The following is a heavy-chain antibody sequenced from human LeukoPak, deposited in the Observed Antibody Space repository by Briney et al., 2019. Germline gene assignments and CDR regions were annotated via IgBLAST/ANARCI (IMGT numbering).Heavy chain of an antibody. CDR3: ARDDSIDAFDI. Sequence: PGGSLRLSCAASGFTFSSYSMNWVRQAPGKGLEWVSSISRSSIYTNYADSVKGRFTISRDNAKNSLYLQMNSLRVEDTAVYYCARDDSIDAFDIWGQGTMVTVSS. CDR1: GFTFSSYS. V-gene: IGHV3-21*01. CDR2: ISRSSIYT. D-gene: IGHD2-21*02. J-gene: IGHJ3*02.